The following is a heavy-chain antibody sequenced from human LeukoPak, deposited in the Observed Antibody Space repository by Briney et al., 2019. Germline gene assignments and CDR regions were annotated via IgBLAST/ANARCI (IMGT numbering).Heavy chain of an antibody. CDR3: ATTGTRFRRYYFDY. V-gene: IGHV4-34*01. D-gene: IGHD1-1*01. J-gene: IGHJ4*02. CDR1: GGSFSGYY. Sequence: PSETLSLTCAVYGGSFSGYYWSWIRQPPGKGLEWIGEINHSGSTNYNPSLKSRVTTSVDTSKDQFSLKLSSVTAADTAVYYCATTGTRFRRYYFDYWGQGTLVTVSS. CDR2: INHSGST.